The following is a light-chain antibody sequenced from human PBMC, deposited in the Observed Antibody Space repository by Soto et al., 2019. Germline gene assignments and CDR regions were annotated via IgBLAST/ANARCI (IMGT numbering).Light chain of an antibody. CDR3: NSMTTSITGRFV. CDR2: EVN. Sequence: QSVLTQPAAVSGSPGESITISCTGTTSDIGTYEYVSWFQQYSGKAPKLLIYEVNNRPSGVSNRFSGSKSGNSASLTISGLQAEDEADYYCNSMTTSITGRFVFGTGTKVTVL. J-gene: IGLJ1*01. V-gene: IGLV2-14*01. CDR1: TSDIGTYEY.